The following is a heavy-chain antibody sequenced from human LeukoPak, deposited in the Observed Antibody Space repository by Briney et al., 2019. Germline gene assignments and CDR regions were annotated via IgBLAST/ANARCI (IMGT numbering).Heavy chain of an antibody. J-gene: IGHJ6*03. CDR1: GGSISSGGYY. CDR2: IYHSGST. CDR3: ARDDSGHDYYYMDV. D-gene: IGHD2-21*01. V-gene: IGHV4-30-2*01. Sequence: SETLSLTCTVSGGSISSGGYYWSWIRQPPGKGLEWIGYIYHSGSTYYNPSLKSRVTISVDRSKNQFSLKLSSVTAADTAVYYCARDDSGHDYYYMDVWGKGTTVTVSS.